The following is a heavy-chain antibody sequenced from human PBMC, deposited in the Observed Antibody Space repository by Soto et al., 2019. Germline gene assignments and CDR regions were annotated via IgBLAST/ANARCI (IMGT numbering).Heavy chain of an antibody. D-gene: IGHD3-22*01. Sequence: ASVKVSCKASGYMFTTYVMHWVRQAPGERLECMGWINAGNGNRKYSQKFQGRVSITTDTSASTAYMELSSLRSEDTAVYYCARGNRDPQYYSDNGDYYDAFDIWGQGTVVTGSS. J-gene: IGHJ3*02. CDR1: GYMFTTYV. V-gene: IGHV1-3*01. CDR2: INAGNGNR. CDR3: ARGNRDPQYYSDNGDYYDAFDI.